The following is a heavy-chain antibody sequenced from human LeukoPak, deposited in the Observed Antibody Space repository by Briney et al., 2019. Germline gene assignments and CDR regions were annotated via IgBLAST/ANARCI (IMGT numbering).Heavy chain of an antibody. CDR1: GGSFSGYY. J-gene: IGHJ5*02. D-gene: IGHD3-3*01. CDR2: INHSGST. CDR3: ARLLNYDFWSGYYKYNWFDP. Sequence: PSETPSLTCAVYGGSFSGYYWSWIRQPPGKGLEWIGEINHSGSTNYNPSLKSRVTISVDTSKNQFPLKLSSVTAADTAVYYCARLLNYDFWSGYYKYNWFDPWGQGTLVAVSS. V-gene: IGHV4-34*01.